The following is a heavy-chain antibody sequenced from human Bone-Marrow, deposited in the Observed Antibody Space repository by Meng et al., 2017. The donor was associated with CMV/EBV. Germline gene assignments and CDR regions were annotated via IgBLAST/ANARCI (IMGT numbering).Heavy chain of an antibody. Sequence: GESLKISCAASGFTFSSYGMHWVRQAPGKGLEWVAFIRYDGSNKYYADSVKGRFTISRDNSKNTLYLQMNSLRAEDTAVYYCARDRGYCSSTSCFGAFDIWGQGTMATVSS. J-gene: IGHJ3*02. V-gene: IGHV3-30*02. CDR3: ARDRGYCSSTSCFGAFDI. CDR1: GFTFSSYG. D-gene: IGHD2-2*01. CDR2: IRYDGSNK.